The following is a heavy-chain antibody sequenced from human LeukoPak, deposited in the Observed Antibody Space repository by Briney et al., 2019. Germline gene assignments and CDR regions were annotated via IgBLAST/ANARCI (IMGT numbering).Heavy chain of an antibody. CDR2: IWFDGTNK. D-gene: IGHD6-19*01. CDR1: GFTFSSYA. Sequence: GGSLRLSCAASGFTFSSYAMHWVRQAPGTGLELVAVIWFDGTNKYYGDSVRGRFTISRDNSKNRLYLQMNSLRAEDTAVYYCAKARGSGWHDPWHLDYWGQGTLVTVSS. CDR3: AKARGSGWHDPWHLDY. V-gene: IGHV3-33*06. J-gene: IGHJ4*02.